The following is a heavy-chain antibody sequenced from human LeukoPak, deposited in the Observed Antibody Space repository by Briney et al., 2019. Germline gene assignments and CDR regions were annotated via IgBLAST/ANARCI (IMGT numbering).Heavy chain of an antibody. V-gene: IGHV3-33*06. CDR2: IWYDGSNE. CDR3: AKEAFDY. Sequence: GGSLRLSCAASGFTFSSYGMHWVRQAPGKGLEWVAVIWYDGSNEYYADSVRGRFTISRDNSKNTLYLQMNSLRAEDTAVYYCAKEAFDYWGQGTLVTVSS. CDR1: GFTFSSYG. J-gene: IGHJ4*02.